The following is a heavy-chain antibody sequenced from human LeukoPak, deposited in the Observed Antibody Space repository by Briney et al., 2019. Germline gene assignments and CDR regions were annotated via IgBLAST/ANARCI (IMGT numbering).Heavy chain of an antibody. D-gene: IGHD1-26*01. CDR2: ISYEGKNE. Sequence: GGSLRLSCAASGFAFSNYGMHWVRQAPGKGLGWVATISYEGKNEYYEDSVKGRFTISRDNSKNTLYLEMNSLRAEDTAVYYCASDGRRVGSTTSSYFDYWGQGTLVTVSS. J-gene: IGHJ4*02. V-gene: IGHV3-30*03. CDR3: ASDGRRVGSTTSSYFDY. CDR1: GFAFSNYG.